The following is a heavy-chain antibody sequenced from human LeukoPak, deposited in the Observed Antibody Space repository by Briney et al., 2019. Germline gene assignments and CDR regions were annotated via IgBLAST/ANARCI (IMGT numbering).Heavy chain of an antibody. V-gene: IGHV4-30-4*01. D-gene: IGHD3-10*01. CDR2: IYYSGST. CDR3: ARDGGPYYGSGNPLMAGGMDV. Sequence: SETLSLTCTVSGGSISSGDYYWGWIRQPPGKGLEWIGYIYYSGSTYYNPSLKSRVTISVDTSKNQFSLKLSSVTAADTAVYYCARDGGPYYGSGNPLMAGGMDVWGQGTTVTVSS. J-gene: IGHJ6*02. CDR1: GGSISSGDYY.